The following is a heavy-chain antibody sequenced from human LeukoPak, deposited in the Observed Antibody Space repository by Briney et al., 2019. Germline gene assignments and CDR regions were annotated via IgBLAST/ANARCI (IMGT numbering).Heavy chain of an antibody. J-gene: IGHJ6*03. Sequence: GGSLRLSCAASGFTVGNNYMSWIRQAPGKGLEWVSYISSSGSTIYYADSVKGRFTISRDNAKNSLYLQMNSLRAEDTAVYYCARDFAARLLGSLYYYYMDVWGKGTTVTVSS. CDR3: ARDFAARLLGSLYYYYMDV. D-gene: IGHD6-6*01. CDR2: ISSSGSTI. CDR1: GFTVGNNY. V-gene: IGHV3-11*04.